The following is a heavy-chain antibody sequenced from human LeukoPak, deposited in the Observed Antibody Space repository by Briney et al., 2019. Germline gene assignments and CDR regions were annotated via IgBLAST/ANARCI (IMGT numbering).Heavy chain of an antibody. CDR1: GFTFSSYG. Sequence: GGPRSLSCAASGFTFSSYGLNWVRQAPGKGLEWVAVISYDGSNKYYADSVKGRFTISRDNSKNTLYLQMNSLRAEDTAVYYCAKASSQLLYNWFDPWGQGTLVTVSS. J-gene: IGHJ5*02. D-gene: IGHD2-2*01. V-gene: IGHV3-30*18. CDR3: AKASSQLLYNWFDP. CDR2: ISYDGSNK.